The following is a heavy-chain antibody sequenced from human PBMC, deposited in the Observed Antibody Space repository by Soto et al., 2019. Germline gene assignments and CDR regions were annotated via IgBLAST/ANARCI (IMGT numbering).Heavy chain of an antibody. J-gene: IGHJ6*02. CDR3: ARERLLRPNTMDV. CDR2: IIPIFGTA. D-gene: IGHD2-2*01. V-gene: IGHV1-69*05. Sequence: QVQLVQSGAEVKKPGSSVKVSCKASGGTFSSYAISWVRQAPGQGLEWMGGIIPIFGTANYEQKFQGRVTITTDESTSPAYMELSSLRSEDAAVYYCARERLLRPNTMDVSGQAPTGTVSS. CDR1: GGTFSSYA.